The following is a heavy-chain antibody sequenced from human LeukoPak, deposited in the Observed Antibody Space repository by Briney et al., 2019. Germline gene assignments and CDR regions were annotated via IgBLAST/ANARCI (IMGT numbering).Heavy chain of an antibody. D-gene: IGHD3-16*01. V-gene: IGHV3-7*01. CDR2: IKQDGSEK. CDR1: GFSFSSYW. Sequence: GGSLRLSCAASGFSFSSYWMSWVRQAPGKGLEWVANIKQDGSEKYYVASVKGRFTISRDNVKNSLYLQMNSLRADDTAVYYCARGSTNYGNWFDPWGQGTLVTVSS. CDR3: ARGSTNYGNWFDP. J-gene: IGHJ5*02.